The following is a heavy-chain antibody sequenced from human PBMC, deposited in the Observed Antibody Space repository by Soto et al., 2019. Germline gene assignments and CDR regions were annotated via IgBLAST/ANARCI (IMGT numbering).Heavy chain of an antibody. Sequence: ASVKVSCKASGYTFTSYGISWVRQAPGQGLEWMGWISAYNGNTNYAQKLQGRVTMTTDTSTSTAYMELRSLRFDDTAVYYCARMGVVVVPAASKSIAFDIWGQGTMVTVSS. CDR1: GYTFTSYG. D-gene: IGHD2-2*01. CDR2: ISAYNGNT. CDR3: ARMGVVVVPAASKSIAFDI. V-gene: IGHV1-18*01. J-gene: IGHJ3*02.